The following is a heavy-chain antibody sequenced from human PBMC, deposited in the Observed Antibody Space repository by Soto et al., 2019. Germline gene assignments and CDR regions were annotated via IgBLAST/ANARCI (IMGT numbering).Heavy chain of an antibody. Sequence: GSLRLSCAASGFTFSSYWMHWVRQAPGKGLVWVSRINSDGSSTSYADSVKGRFTISRDNAKNTLYLQMNSLRAEDTAVYYCAREDFDYDFWSGSTLNWFDPWGQGTLVTVSS. CDR2: INSDGSST. J-gene: IGHJ5*02. CDR1: GFTFSSYW. V-gene: IGHV3-74*01. CDR3: AREDFDYDFWSGSTLNWFDP. D-gene: IGHD3-3*01.